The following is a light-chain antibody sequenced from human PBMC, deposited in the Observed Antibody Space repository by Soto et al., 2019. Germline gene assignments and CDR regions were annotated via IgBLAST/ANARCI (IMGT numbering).Light chain of an antibody. Sequence: IHRTHSPSTLSASVLYRVTITFRASQSISSWLSWYQQKPGKAPKLLIYDASSLESGVPSRFSGSGSGTEFTLTISSLQPDDFAIYYCQQRSNWLAFGGGTKVDIK. CDR1: QSISSW. V-gene: IGKV1-5*01. J-gene: IGKJ4*01. CDR2: DAS. CDR3: QQRSNWLA.